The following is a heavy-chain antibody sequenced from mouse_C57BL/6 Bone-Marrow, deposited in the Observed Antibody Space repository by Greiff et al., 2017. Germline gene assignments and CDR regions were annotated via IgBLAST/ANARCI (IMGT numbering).Heavy chain of an antibody. D-gene: IGHD3-2*02. CDR2: IHPTSGST. V-gene: IGHV1-64*01. Sequence: QVQLQQPGAELVKPGASVKLSCKASGYTFTSYWMHWVKQRPGQGLEWIGMIHPTSGSTNYNEKFKSKATLTVDKSSSTAYMQLSSLTSEDSAVYYCARGSSVYAWFAYWGQGTLVTVSA. CDR3: ARGSSVYAWFAY. CDR1: GYTFTSYW. J-gene: IGHJ3*01.